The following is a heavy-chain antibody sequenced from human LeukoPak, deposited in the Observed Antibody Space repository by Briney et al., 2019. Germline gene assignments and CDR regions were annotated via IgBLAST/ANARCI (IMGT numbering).Heavy chain of an antibody. CDR2: MYTSGRT. V-gene: IGHV4-61*02. D-gene: IGHD1-20*01. CDR3: ASQTLTDDAFDI. J-gene: IGHJ3*02. CDR1: GGSVSSGTYY. Sequence: TSQTLSLTCTVSGGSVSSGTYYRNWIRQPAEKGLEWIGRMYTSGRTNYNPSLKSRVTISVDTSKNQFSLKLTSVTAADTAVYYCASQTLTDDAFDIWGQGTMVTVSS.